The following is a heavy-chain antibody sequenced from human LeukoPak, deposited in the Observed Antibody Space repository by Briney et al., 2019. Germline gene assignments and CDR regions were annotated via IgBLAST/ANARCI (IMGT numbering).Heavy chain of an antibody. CDR1: GFTFSSYG. D-gene: IGHD3-22*01. V-gene: IGHV3-30*02. J-gene: IGHJ4*02. CDR3: AKDADYYDIGLDY. CDR2: IRYDGSNK. Sequence: PGGSLRLPCAASGFTFSSYGMHWVRQAPGKGLEWVAFIRYDGSNKYYADSVKGRFTISRDNSKNTLYLQMNSLRAEDTAVYYCAKDADYYDIGLDYWGQGTLVTVSS.